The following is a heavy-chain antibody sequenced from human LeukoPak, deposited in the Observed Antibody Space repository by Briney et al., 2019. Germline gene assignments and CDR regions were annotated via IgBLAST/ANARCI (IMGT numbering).Heavy chain of an antibody. CDR3: ARHGHCTNGVCYSNYYYYMDV. J-gene: IGHJ6*03. Sequence: GESLKISCXGSGYSFTSYWIGWVREMPKKGLEWMGIIYPDDSDTRYSPSFEGQVIISVDKSISTAYLQWSSLKASDTATYYCARHGHCTNGVCYSNYYYYMDVWGKGTTVTVSS. CDR1: GYSFTSYW. V-gene: IGHV5-51*01. CDR2: IYPDDSDT. D-gene: IGHD2-8*01.